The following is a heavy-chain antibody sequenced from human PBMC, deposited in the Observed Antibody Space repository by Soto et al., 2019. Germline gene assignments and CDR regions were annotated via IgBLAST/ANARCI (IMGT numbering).Heavy chain of an antibody. J-gene: IGHJ5*02. D-gene: IGHD3-10*01. CDR1: GGSISSGDYY. V-gene: IGHV4-30-4*01. CDR2: VHYSGST. Sequence: QVQLQESGPGLVKPSQTLSLTCTVSGGSISSGDYYWSWIRQPPGKGLEWIGHVHYSGSTYYNPSLKSRVSISVDTSTNQCTLNVRSVTAADTAVYYCARDRGGTWMYKWFDPWGQGSPVTVSS. CDR3: ARDRGGTWMYKWFDP.